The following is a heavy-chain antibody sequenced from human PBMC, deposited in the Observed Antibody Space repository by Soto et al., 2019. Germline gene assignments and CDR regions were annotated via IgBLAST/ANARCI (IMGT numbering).Heavy chain of an antibody. CDR3: AGESKDCISTSCYVFDY. CDR1: GESVSTNSAT. CDR2: TYYRSKWYH. J-gene: IGHJ4*02. Sequence: SQTLSLTCAISGESVSTNSATWDWIRQSPSRGLEWLGRTYYRSKWYHDYAVSVKGRITINADTSNNQFSLKLSSVTAADTAVYYCAGESKDCISTSCYVFDYWGQGTLVTVSS. V-gene: IGHV6-1*01. D-gene: IGHD2-2*01.